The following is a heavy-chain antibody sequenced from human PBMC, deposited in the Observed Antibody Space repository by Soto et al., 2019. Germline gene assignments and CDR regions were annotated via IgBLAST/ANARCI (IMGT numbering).Heavy chain of an antibody. CDR3: ARDKITGLFDY. CDR2: INHSGST. CDR1: GFTFSSYS. V-gene: IGHV4-34*01. J-gene: IGHJ4*02. Sequence: PGXSLRLSCAASGFTFSSYSMNWFRQPPGTGLEWIGEINHSGSTNYNPSPKSRVTISVDTSKNQFSLKLTSVTAADTAVYYCARDKITGLFDYWGQGTLVTVSS. D-gene: IGHD2-8*02.